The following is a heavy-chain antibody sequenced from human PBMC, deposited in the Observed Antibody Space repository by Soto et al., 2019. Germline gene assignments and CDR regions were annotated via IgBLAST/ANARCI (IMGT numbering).Heavy chain of an antibody. CDR2: IYYSGRT. V-gene: IGHV4-59*01. Sequence: QVQLQESGPGLVKPSETLSLTCTVSGGSISSYYWSWIRQPPGKGLEWIGYIYYSGRTNYNPSLKSRVTISVDTSKNRFSLKLSSVTAADTAVYYWARAPMVVVVAADYWYFDLWGRGTLVTVSS. CDR1: GGSISSYY. CDR3: ARAPMVVVVAADYWYFDL. J-gene: IGHJ2*01. D-gene: IGHD2-15*01.